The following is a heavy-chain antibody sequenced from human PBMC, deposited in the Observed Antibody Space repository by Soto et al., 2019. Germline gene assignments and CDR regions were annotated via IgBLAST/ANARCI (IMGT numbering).Heavy chain of an antibody. Sequence: GESLKISCETSGYPFTTYWIAWVRQMPGKGLEWIGIIYPYDSVTIYGPSFQGHVTISADNSITTAYLQWSSPKASDTAIYYCARHEQYNNFYYGMDVWGQGTTVTVSS. V-gene: IGHV5-51*01. D-gene: IGHD1-1*01. CDR1: GYPFTTYW. J-gene: IGHJ6*02. CDR2: IYPYDSVT. CDR3: ARHEQYNNFYYGMDV.